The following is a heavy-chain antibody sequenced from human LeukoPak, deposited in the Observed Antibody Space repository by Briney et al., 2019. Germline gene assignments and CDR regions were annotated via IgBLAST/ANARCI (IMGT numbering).Heavy chain of an antibody. CDR3: ARDCWDYGSGSYCGIDY. J-gene: IGHJ4*02. V-gene: IGHV3-21*03. CDR1: GFTFSSYN. Sequence: GGSLRLSCAASGFTFSSYNMNWVRQAPGKGLGWVSSITSSSNYIYYADSVKGRFTISRDNAKNSLYLQMNSLRAEDTTVYYCARDCWDYGSGSYCGIDYWGRGTLVTVSS. D-gene: IGHD3-10*01. CDR2: ITSSSNYI.